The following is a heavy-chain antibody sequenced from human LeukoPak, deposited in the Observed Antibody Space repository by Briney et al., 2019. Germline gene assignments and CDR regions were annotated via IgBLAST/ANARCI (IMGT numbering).Heavy chain of an antibody. CDR1: GGSISSYY. D-gene: IGHD2-21*01. Sequence: SETLYLTCTVSGGSISSYYWSWIRQPPGKGLEWIGYIYYSGSTNYNPSLKSRVTISVDTSKNQFSLELSSVTAADTAVYYCARGGIAGGPTYYYYYYGMDVWGQGTTVTVSS. CDR2: IYYSGST. CDR3: ARGGIAGGPTYYYYYYGMDV. V-gene: IGHV4-59*01. J-gene: IGHJ6*02.